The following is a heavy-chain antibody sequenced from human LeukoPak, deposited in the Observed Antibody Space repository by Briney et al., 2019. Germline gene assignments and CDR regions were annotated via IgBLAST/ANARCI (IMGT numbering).Heavy chain of an antibody. J-gene: IGHJ6*03. CDR1: GGSFSGYY. CDR3: ARGSSWWGYYYMDV. D-gene: IGHD6-13*01. CDR2: INHSGST. V-gene: IGHV4-34*01. Sequence: SETLSLTCAVYGGSFSGYYWSWIRQPPGKGLEWIGEINHSGSTNYNPSLKSRVTISVDTSKNQFSLKLSSVTAADTAVYYCARGSSWWGYYYMDVWGKGTTVTVSS.